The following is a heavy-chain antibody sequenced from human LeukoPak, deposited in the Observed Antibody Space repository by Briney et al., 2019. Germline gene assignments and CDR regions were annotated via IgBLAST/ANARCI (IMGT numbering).Heavy chain of an antibody. D-gene: IGHD4-11*01. V-gene: IGHV3-21*01. CDR2: ISSSSYI. Sequence: GGSLRLSCAASGFTFSSYSMNWVRQAPGKGLEWVSSISSSSYIYYADSVKGRFTISRDNAKNSLYLQMNSLRAEDTAVYYCARDLRDYSISRWGQGTLVTVSS. J-gene: IGHJ4*02. CDR1: GFTFSSYS. CDR3: ARDLRDYSISR.